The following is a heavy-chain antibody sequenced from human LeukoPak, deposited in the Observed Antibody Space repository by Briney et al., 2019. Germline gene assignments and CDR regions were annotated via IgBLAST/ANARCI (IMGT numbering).Heavy chain of an antibody. J-gene: IGHJ3*02. CDR1: GYTFTSYA. CDR2: INAGNGNT. V-gene: IGHV1-3*03. CDR3: ARAYSSGSLYDAFDI. D-gene: IGHD6-19*01. Sequence: ASVKVSCKASGYTFTSYAMHWVRQAPGQRLEWMGWINAGNGNTKYSQEFQGRVTITRDTSASTAYMELSSLRSEDMAVYYCARAYSSGSLYDAFDIWGQGTMVTVSS.